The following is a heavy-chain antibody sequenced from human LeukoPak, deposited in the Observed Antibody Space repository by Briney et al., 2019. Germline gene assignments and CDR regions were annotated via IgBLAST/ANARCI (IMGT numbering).Heavy chain of an antibody. D-gene: IGHD7-27*01. CDR3: AQDLAWGAFDH. CDR2: ISSSSSYI. Sequence: ASVKVSCKASGYTFTSYYMHWVRHAPGKGLEWVSSISSSSSYIYYADSVKGRFTISRDDSKNTLSLQMNSLRVEDTAVYYCAQDLAWGAFDHWGQGTLVTVSS. V-gene: IGHV3-21*04. J-gene: IGHJ4*02. CDR1: GYTFTSYY.